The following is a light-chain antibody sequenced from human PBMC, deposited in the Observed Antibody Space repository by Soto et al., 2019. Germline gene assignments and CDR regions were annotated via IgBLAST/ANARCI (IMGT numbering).Light chain of an antibody. CDR2: DAS. V-gene: IGKV3-11*01. CDR1: QRVSSY. CDR3: QQRSNWPRT. J-gene: IGKJ4*01. Sequence: EIVLTQSPATLSLSPGERATLSCRASQRVSSYLAWYQQKPGQAPSLLIYDASNRATGIPARFSGSGSGTDFTLTISSLEPEDFAVYYCQQRSNWPRTFGGGTKVDIK.